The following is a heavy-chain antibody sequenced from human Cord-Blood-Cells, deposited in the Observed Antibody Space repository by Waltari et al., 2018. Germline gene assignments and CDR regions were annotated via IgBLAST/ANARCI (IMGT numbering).Heavy chain of an antibody. J-gene: IGHJ4*02. CDR3: ARAGMAVAGTTGEGPYIFDY. V-gene: IGHV4-34*01. CDR1: GGSFSGYY. D-gene: IGHD6-19*01. Sequence: QVQLQQWGAGLLKPSETLSLTCAVYGGSFSGYYWSWIRQPPGKGREWIGEINHSGSTNYNPSLKSRVTISVDTSKNQFSLKLSSVTAADTAVYYCARAGMAVAGTTGEGPYIFDYWGQGTLVTVSS. CDR2: INHSGST.